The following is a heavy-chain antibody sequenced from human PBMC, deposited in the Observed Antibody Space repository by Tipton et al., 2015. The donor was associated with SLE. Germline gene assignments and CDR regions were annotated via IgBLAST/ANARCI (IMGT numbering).Heavy chain of an antibody. CDR3: ARDWYSTGGAFDI. V-gene: IGHV4-4*07. Sequence: TLSLTCTVSGGSISSYYWSWIRQPAGKGLEWIGRIYTSGSTNYNPSLKSRVTISVDTSKNQFSLKLSSVTAADTAVYYCARDWYSTGGAFDIWGQGTMVTVSS. CDR1: GGSISSYY. CDR2: IYTSGST. J-gene: IGHJ3*02. D-gene: IGHD6-25*01.